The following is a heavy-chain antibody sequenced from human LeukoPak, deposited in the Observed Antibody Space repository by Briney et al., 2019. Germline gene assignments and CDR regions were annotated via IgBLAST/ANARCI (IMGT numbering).Heavy chain of an antibody. CDR3: AKDYQLPITSGHDDAFDI. D-gene: IGHD2-2*01. Sequence: GGSLRLSCAASGFTFSSYAMSWVRQAPGKGLEWVSAISGSGGSTYYADSVKGRFTNSRDNSKNTLYLQMNSLRAEDTAVYYCAKDYQLPITSGHDDAFDIWGQGTMVTVSS. CDR2: ISGSGGST. J-gene: IGHJ3*02. V-gene: IGHV3-23*01. CDR1: GFTFSSYA.